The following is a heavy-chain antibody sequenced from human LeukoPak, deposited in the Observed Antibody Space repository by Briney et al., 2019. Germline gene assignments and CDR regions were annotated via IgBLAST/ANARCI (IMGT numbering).Heavy chain of an antibody. CDR1: GYSFTNYW. D-gene: IGHD5-12*01. J-gene: IGHJ4*02. V-gene: IGHV5-51*01. CDR2: IYPGDSDT. Sequence: GESLKISCKGSGYSFTNYWIGWVRQMPGKGLEWMGIIYPGDSDTRYSPSFQGQVTISADKSTSTAYLQWSSLKASDTAMYYCARQYSGYDYYFDYWGQGTLVTVSS. CDR3: ARQYSGYDYYFDY.